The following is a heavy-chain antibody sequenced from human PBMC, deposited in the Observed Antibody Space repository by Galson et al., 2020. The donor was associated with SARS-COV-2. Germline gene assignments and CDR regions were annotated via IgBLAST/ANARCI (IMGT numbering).Heavy chain of an antibody. CDR3: ARDLSALYLTFIAAGAGFDY. CDR1: GDSVSSNSAA. V-gene: IGHV6-1*01. CDR2: TYYRSKWYN. D-gene: IGHD6-13*01. J-gene: IGHJ4*02. Sequence: SETLSLTCAISGDSVSSNSAAWNWIRQSPSRGLEWLGRTYYRSKWYNDYAVSVKSRITINPDTSKNQFSLQLNSVTPEDTAVYYCARDLSALYLTFIAAGAGFDYWGQGTLVTVSS.